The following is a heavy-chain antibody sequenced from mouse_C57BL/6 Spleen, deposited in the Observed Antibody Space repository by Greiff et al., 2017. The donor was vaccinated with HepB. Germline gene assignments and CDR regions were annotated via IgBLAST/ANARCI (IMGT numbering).Heavy chain of an antibody. J-gene: IGHJ3*01. Sequence: VQLKQSGAELVRPGASVKLSCTASGFNIKDDYMHWVKQRPEQGLEWIGWIDPENGDTEYASKFQGKATITADTSSNTAYLQLSSLTSEDTAVYYCTSFYYYGSSGFAYLGQGTLVTVSA. D-gene: IGHD1-1*01. CDR2: IDPENGDT. V-gene: IGHV14-4*01. CDR1: GFNIKDDY. CDR3: TSFYYYGSSGFAY.